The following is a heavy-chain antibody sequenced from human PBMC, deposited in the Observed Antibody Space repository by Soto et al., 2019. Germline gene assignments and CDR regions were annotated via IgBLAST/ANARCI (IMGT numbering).Heavy chain of an antibody. CDR2: ISWNSGSI. D-gene: IGHD6-13*01. J-gene: IGHJ3*02. CDR3: AKDRVCSSWYVKDAFDI. Sequence: EVQLVESGGGLVQPGRSLRLSCAASGFTFDDYAMHWVRQAPGKGLEWVSGISWNSGSIGYADSVKGRFTISRDNAKNSLYLQMNSLRAEDTALYYCAKDRVCSSWYVKDAFDIWGQGTMVTVSS. CDR1: GFTFDDYA. V-gene: IGHV3-9*01.